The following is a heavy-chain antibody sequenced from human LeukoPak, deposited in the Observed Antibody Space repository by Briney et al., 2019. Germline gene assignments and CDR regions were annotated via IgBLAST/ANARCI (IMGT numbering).Heavy chain of an antibody. V-gene: IGHV4-59*01. J-gene: IGHJ6*03. CDR2: IYYSGST. Sequence: PSETLSLTCAVYGGSFSGYYWSWIRQPPGKGLEWIGYIYYSGSTNYNPSLKSRVTISVDTSKNQFSLKLSSVTAADTAVYYCARGAIYYYMDVWGKGTTVTISS. CDR3: ARGAIYYYMDV. CDR1: GGSFSGYY.